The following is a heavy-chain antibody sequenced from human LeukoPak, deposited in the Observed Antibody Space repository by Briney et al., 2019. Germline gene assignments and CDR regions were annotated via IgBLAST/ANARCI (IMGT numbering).Heavy chain of an antibody. D-gene: IGHD5-12*01. V-gene: IGHV3-23*01. J-gene: IGHJ4*02. CDR3: AKWDIYSGYDSGGYYFDY. CDR1: GFTFSSYA. Sequence: GGSLRLSCAASGFTFSSYAVSWVRQAPGKGLEWVSAISGSGGSTYYADSVKGRFTISRDNSKNTLYLQMNSLRAEDTAVYYCAKWDIYSGYDSGGYYFDYWGQGTLVTVSS. CDR2: ISGSGGST.